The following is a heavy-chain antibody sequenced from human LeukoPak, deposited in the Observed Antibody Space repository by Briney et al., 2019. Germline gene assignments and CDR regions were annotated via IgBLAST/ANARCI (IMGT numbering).Heavy chain of an antibody. CDR2: IYYSGST. D-gene: IGHD3-22*01. CDR3: ARDRVYYDSSGYYPPRDAFDI. J-gene: IGHJ3*02. Sequence: SETLYLTCTVSGGSISSSSYYWSWIRQPPGKGLEWIGYIYYSGSTNYNPSLKSRVTISVDTSKNQFSLKLSSVTAADTAVYYCARDRVYYDSSGYYPPRDAFDIWGQGTMVTVSS. V-gene: IGHV4-61*01. CDR1: GGSISSSSYY.